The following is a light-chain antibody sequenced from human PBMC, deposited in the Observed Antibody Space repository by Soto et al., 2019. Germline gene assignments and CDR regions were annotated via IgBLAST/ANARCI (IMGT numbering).Light chain of an antibody. CDR2: GAS. J-gene: IGKJ5*01. CDR1: QSVSSN. V-gene: IGKV3-15*01. CDR3: QQYNNWPHIT. Sequence: EILMTQYPATVSVSPGERATLSCSASQSVSSNLAWYQQKPGQAPRLLIYGASTRATGIPARFSGSGSGTEFTLTISSLQSEDFVVYYCQQYNNWPHITFGQGTRLEIK.